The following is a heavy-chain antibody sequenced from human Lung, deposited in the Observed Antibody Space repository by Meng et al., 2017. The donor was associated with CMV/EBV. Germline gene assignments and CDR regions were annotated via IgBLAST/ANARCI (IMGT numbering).Heavy chain of an antibody. V-gene: IGHV3-53*05. J-gene: IGHJ6*02. Sequence: EXXTIPCAASGFTLSSYYMSWVRQAPGKGLEWVSDIYSGGSTYYADSVKGRFTISRDNSKNTLYLQMNSLRAEDTAVYYCARDQGRGYSYGQVYYYGMDVXGQGXTVTVSS. CDR2: IYSGGST. CDR1: GFTLSSYY. D-gene: IGHD5-18*01. CDR3: ARDQGRGYSYGQVYYYGMDV.